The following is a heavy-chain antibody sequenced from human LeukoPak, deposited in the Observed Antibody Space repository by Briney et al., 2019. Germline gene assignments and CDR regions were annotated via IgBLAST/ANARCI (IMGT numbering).Heavy chain of an antibody. CDR3: ARSWGSWSRNPLDS. CDR1: GFNFVSYN. CDR2: ITTTSSVT. J-gene: IGHJ4*02. D-gene: IGHD6-13*01. Sequence: PGGSLRLSCAASGFNFVSYNMNWVRQAPGKGLEWVSYITTTSSVTYYADSVKGRFTISRDNDDNSLYLLMNSLRAEDTAVYYCARSWGSWSRNPLDSWGQGTLVTVSS. V-gene: IGHV3-48*01.